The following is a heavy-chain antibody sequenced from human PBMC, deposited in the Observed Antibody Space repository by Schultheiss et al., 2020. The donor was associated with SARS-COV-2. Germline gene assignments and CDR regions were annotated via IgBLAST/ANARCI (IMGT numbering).Heavy chain of an antibody. Sequence: GGSLRLSCAASGFTFSSYAMHWVRQAPGKGLEYVSAISSNGGSTYYANSVKGRFTISRDNSKNTLYLQMGSLRAEDMAVYCCATWASSWYGYYYGMDVWGQGTTVTVSS. CDR2: ISSNGGST. D-gene: IGHD6-13*01. CDR1: GFTFSSYA. J-gene: IGHJ6*02. CDR3: ATWASSWYGYYYGMDV. V-gene: IGHV3-64*01.